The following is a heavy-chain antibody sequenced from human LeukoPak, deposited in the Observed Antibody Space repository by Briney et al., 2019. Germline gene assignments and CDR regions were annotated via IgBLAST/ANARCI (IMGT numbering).Heavy chain of an antibody. J-gene: IGHJ3*02. Sequence: GRSLRLSCAASGFTFSSHDMHWVRQAPGKGLEWVAVILYDGSNKYYADSVKGRFTISRDNSKHTLYLQMNSLRAEDTAVYYCHSQRQYCSGGSCYPETDAFDIWGQGTMVTVSP. CDR3: HSQRQYCSGGSCYPETDAFDI. V-gene: IGHV3-30*01. CDR1: GFTFSSHD. CDR2: ILYDGSNK. D-gene: IGHD2-15*01.